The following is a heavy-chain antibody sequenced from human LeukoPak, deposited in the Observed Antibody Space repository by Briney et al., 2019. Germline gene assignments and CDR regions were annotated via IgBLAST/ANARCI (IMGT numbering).Heavy chain of an antibody. CDR3: ARERGSSNRKQRGQERDLRY. CDR2: INHSGST. V-gene: IGHV4-34*01. J-gene: IGHJ4*02. Sequence: SETLSLTCAVYGGSFSSYSWNRIRQPPGKGLEWIGEINHSGSTNNNPSLESRVTISVDTSKNQFSLKLSSVTAADTAVYYCARERGSSNRKQRGQERDLRYWGQGTLVTVSS. CDR1: GGSFSSYS. D-gene: IGHD6-25*01.